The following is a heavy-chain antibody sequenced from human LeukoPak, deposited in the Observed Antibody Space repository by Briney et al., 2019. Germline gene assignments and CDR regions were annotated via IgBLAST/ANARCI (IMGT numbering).Heavy chain of an antibody. D-gene: IGHD2-15*01. CDR3: ARVDGSPDY. CDR2: INPNSGNT. J-gene: IGHJ4*02. Sequence: ASVKVSCKASGYTFTTLDFNWVRQATGQGLEWMGWINPNSGNTGSTQKFQGRVTITRNTSISTAYMELSSLRSEDTAVYYCARVDGSPDYWGQGTLVTVSS. V-gene: IGHV1-8*03. CDR1: GYTFTTLD.